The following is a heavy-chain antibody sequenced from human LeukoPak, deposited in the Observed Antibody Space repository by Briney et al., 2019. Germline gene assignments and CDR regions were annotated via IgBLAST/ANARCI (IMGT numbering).Heavy chain of an antibody. CDR1: GLTFSRSW. J-gene: IGHJ6*02. Sequence: GGSLRLSCAASGLTFSRSWMHWVRQAPGKGLVWVSRIKSDGSSTTYADSVKGRVTVSRDNAKNTLYLQMNSLRAEDTAVYYCANDLSYGMDVWGQGTTVTVSS. D-gene: IGHD2-21*02. CDR2: IKSDGSST. V-gene: IGHV3-74*01. CDR3: ANDLSYGMDV.